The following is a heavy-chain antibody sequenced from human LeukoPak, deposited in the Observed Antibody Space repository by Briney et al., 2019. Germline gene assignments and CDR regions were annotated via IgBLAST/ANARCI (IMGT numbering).Heavy chain of an antibody. CDR1: GFTFSSYA. CDR3: ARKKPGVILPPSGGDLLDP. D-gene: IGHD3-10*01. Sequence: PGGSLRLSCAASGFTFSSYAMHWVRQAPGKGLEWVAVISYDGSNKYYADSVKGRFTISRDNSKNTLYLQMNSLRAEDTAVYYCARKKPGVILPPSGGDLLDPWGQGTLVTVSS. CDR2: ISYDGSNK. J-gene: IGHJ5*02. V-gene: IGHV3-30-3*01.